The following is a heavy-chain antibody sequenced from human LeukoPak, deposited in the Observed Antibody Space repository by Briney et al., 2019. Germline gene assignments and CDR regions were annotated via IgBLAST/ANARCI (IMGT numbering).Heavy chain of an antibody. V-gene: IGHV1-2*06. CDR3: AVHLSGLGY. CDR1: GGTFSSYA. J-gene: IGHJ4*02. Sequence: ASVKVSCTASGGTFSSYAISWVRQAPGQGLEWMGRINPNSGGTNYAQKFQGRVTMTRDTSISTAYMELSRLRSDDTAVYYCAVHLSGLGYWGQGTLVTVSS. CDR2: INPNSGGT. D-gene: IGHD2-15*01.